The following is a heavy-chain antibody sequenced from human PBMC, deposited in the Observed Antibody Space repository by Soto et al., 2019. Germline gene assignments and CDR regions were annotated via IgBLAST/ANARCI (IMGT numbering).Heavy chain of an antibody. V-gene: IGHV3-23*01. CDR1: GFTFNSYA. Sequence: PGGSLRLSCAASGFTFNSYALSWVRQAPGKGLEWVSAIDGGGANTHYADSVRGRFTISRDNSKNTLYLQMDRLRVDDTAVYFCARDASGPFDYWGQGTLVTVSS. CDR3: ARDASGPFDY. J-gene: IGHJ4*02. CDR2: IDGGGANT. D-gene: IGHD6-19*01.